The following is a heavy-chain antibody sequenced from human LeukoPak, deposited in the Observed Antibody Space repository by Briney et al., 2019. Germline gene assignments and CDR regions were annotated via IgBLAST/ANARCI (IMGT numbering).Heavy chain of an antibody. CDR1: GDSVSTTSHY. CDR2: IYYSGST. V-gene: IGHV4-61*01. D-gene: IGHD3-10*01. CDR3: ARGEGYYGSGSYDY. J-gene: IGHJ4*02. Sequence: SETLSLTCTVSGDSVSTTSHYWSWIRQPPGKGLEWIGYIYYSGSTNYNPSLKSRVTISVDTSKNQFSLKLSSVTAADTAVYYCARGEGYYGSGSYDYWGQGTLVTVSS.